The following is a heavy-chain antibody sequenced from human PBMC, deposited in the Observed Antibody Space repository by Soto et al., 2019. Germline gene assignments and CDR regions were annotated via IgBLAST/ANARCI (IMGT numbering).Heavy chain of an antibody. CDR1: GGSISSGDYY. CDR3: ARHLGTTIAPLPFDY. Sequence: SETLSLTCTVSGGSISSGDYYWSWIRQPPGKGLEWIGYIYYSGSTYYNPSLKSRVTISVDTSKNQFSLKLSSVTAADTAVYYCARHLGTTIAPLPFDYWGQGTLVTVPQ. CDR2: IYYSGST. V-gene: IGHV4-30-4*01. J-gene: IGHJ4*02. D-gene: IGHD1-1*01.